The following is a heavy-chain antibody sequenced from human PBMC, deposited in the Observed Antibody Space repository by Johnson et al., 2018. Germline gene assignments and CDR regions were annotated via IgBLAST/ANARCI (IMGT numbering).Heavy chain of an antibody. D-gene: IGHD3-10*01. CDR2: IFPDDSDT. Sequence: VQLVQSGAEVKKPGESLKISCKASRYGFTDYWIVWVRQMPGKGLEWMGIIFPDDSDTRYRPSFQGQVTLSVDKSISTAHLQWSSLKASDTALYYCAKALHDGSGSPDGFDSWGQGTMVTVSS. J-gene: IGHJ3*02. CDR3: AKALHDGSGSPDGFDS. CDR1: RYGFTDYW. V-gene: IGHV5-51*01.